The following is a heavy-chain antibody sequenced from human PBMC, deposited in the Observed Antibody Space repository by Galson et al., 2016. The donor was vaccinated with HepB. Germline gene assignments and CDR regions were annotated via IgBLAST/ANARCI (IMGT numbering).Heavy chain of an antibody. Sequence: LTCTVSGGSISSSYYYWGWIRQPPGKRLEWIASMYYSGSTYYNPSLKSRVTISVDTSKNQLSLQLRSVTAADTAVYYCARRVVREVTNWYFDLWGRGTLVTVSS. D-gene: IGHD3-10*01. J-gene: IGHJ2*01. CDR1: GGSISSSYYY. V-gene: IGHV4-39*01. CDR2: MYYSGST. CDR3: ARRVVREVTNWYFDL.